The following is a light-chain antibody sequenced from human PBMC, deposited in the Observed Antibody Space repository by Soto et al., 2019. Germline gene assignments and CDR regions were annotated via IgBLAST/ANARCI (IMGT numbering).Light chain of an antibody. J-gene: IGLJ1*01. CDR3: QSYDSSLSGYV. V-gene: IGLV1-40*01. Sequence: QPVLTQPPSVSGAPGQRVTISCTGSSSNIGAGYLVHWYQQLPGTAPKLLIYANTNRPSGVPDRFSGSKSGTSASLAIAGLQAEDEADYYCQSYDSSLSGYVFGTGTKLTVL. CDR2: ANT. CDR1: SSNIGAGYL.